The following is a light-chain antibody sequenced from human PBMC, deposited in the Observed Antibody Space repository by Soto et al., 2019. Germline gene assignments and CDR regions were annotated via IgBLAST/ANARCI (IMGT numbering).Light chain of an antibody. Sequence: DIVITQSPDSLAVSLGEGATINCWSSQSVLSTSNDKNYLAWFQQRPGQPPKLLISWASTRNSGVPDRFSGSGSGTDFTLTISSLQAEDVGIYYCQQYYGSPLTFGGGTKVEIK. CDR2: WAS. CDR3: QQYYGSPLT. CDR1: QSVLSTSNDKNY. J-gene: IGKJ4*01. V-gene: IGKV4-1*01.